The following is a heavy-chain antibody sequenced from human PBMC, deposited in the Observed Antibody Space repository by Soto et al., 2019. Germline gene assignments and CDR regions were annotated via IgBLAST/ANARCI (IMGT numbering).Heavy chain of an antibody. D-gene: IGHD3-16*01. V-gene: IGHV3-30-3*01. J-gene: IGHJ4*02. CDR3: ARVPWGLDLAECTYSFDY. Sequence: QVQLVESGGGVVQPGRSLRLSCAASGFTFSSYAMHWVRQAPGKGLEWVAVISYDGSNKYYADSVKGRFTISRDNSKNPLCLQMNSLGAEDTAVYYWARVPWGLDLAECTYSFDYWGQGALVTVSS. CDR2: ISYDGSNK. CDR1: GFTFSSYA.